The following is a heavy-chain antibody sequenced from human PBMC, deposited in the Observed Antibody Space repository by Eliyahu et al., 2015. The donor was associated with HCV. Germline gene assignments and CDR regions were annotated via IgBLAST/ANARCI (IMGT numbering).Heavy chain of an antibody. CDR3: IPNWQLAS. J-gene: IGHJ4*02. CDR1: GFTFNNAW. V-gene: IGHV3-15*01. Sequence: EVQLVXSGGGWVKPGESLRLXCVGSGFTFNNAWMTWVRQAPGKGLEXVGRIKSKTDGGTTDYAAPVKGRFTISRDDSRNTLYLQLNSLKTEDTAVYYCIPNWQLASWGQGTLVTVSS. CDR2: IKSKTDGGTT. D-gene: IGHD2-8*01.